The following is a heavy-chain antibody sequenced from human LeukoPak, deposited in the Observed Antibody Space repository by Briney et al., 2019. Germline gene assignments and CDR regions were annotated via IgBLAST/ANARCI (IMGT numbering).Heavy chain of an antibody. Sequence: GESLKIFCKGSGYSFTSYWIGWVRQMPGEGLEWIGIIYPGESDTKYSPSFQGQVTISADKSISTAYLQWSSLKASDTAMYYCARRRPIYDSSGYYYYTGQYYFDFWGQGTLVTVSS. J-gene: IGHJ4*02. CDR2: IYPGESDT. D-gene: IGHD3-22*01. V-gene: IGHV5-51*01. CDR1: GYSFTSYW. CDR3: ARRRPIYDSSGYYYYTGQYYFDF.